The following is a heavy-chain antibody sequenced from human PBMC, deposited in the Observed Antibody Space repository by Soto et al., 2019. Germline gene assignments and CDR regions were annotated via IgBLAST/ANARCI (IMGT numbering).Heavy chain of an antibody. CDR3: AKDMKWGGMTTIHYFDS. CDR1: GFTVDDYA. CDR2: ISWNSETI. Sequence: EVQLVESGGGLVQPGRSLRLSCAASGFTVDDYAMHSVRQAPGKGLEWVAGISWNSETIDYADSVKGPFTISRDNAKSSLFLQMNSLRPDDTALYYCAKDMKWGGMTTIHYFDSWGQGTLVTVSS. J-gene: IGHJ4*02. D-gene: IGHD4-17*01. V-gene: IGHV3-9*01.